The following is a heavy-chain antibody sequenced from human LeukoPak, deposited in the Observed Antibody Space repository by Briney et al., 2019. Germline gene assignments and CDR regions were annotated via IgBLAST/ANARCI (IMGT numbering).Heavy chain of an antibody. J-gene: IGHJ6*03. CDR1: GGSISSGDYY. V-gene: IGHV4-30-4*08. CDR2: IYYSGST. CDR3: ARVGQRLGDYYYYMDV. D-gene: IGHD6-25*01. Sequence: PSETLSLTCTVSGGSISSGDYYWSWIRQPPGKGLEWIGYIYYSGSTYYNPSLKGRVTISVDTSKNQFSLKLSSVTAADTAVYYCARVGQRLGDYYYYMDVWGKGTTVTVSS.